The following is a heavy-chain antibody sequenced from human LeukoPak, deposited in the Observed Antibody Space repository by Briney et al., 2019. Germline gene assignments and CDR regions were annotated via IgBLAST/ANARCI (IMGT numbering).Heavy chain of an antibody. CDR2: ISSSSSTI. J-gene: IGHJ5*02. D-gene: IGHD2-8*01. Sequence: GGSLRLSCAASGFTFSSYTMDWVRQAPGQGLEWVSYISSSSSTIYFADSVKGRFTVSRDNAKNSLYLQMNSLRAEGTAVYYCARDPLHYPPLLGCFDPWGQGTLVTVSS. CDR3: ARDPLHYPPLLGCFDP. V-gene: IGHV3-48*04. CDR1: GFTFSSYT.